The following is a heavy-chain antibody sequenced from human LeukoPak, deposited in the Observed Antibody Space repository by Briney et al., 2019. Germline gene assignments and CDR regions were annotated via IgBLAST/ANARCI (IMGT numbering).Heavy chain of an antibody. CDR3: ARGKQRRYCSGGSCYSDWFDP. J-gene: IGHJ5*02. CDR1: GFTFSSYG. V-gene: IGHV3-30*02. D-gene: IGHD2-15*01. CDR2: IRYDGSNK. Sequence: GGSLRLSCAASGFTFSSYGMHWVRQAPGKGLEWVAFIRYDGSNKYYADSVKGRFTISRDNSKNTLYLQMNSLRAEDTSVYYCARGKQRRYCSGGSCYSDWFDPWGQGTLVTVSS.